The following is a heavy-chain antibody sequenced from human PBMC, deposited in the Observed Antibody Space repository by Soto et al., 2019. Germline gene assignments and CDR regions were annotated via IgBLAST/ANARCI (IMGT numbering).Heavy chain of an antibody. V-gene: IGHV3-23*01. J-gene: IGHJ5*02. Sequence: EVQLLESGGGLVQPGGSLRLSCAASGFAFGAYAMTWVRQAPGKGLEWVSVISGAGGNTYYADSVKGRFTVSRDNSKKMLYLEMNSLRVEDTAIYYCAKDPVPQLLPCWWFDPWGQGTRVTVSS. CDR2: ISGAGGNT. CDR1: GFAFGAYA. CDR3: AKDPVPQLLPCWWFDP. D-gene: IGHD2-2*01.